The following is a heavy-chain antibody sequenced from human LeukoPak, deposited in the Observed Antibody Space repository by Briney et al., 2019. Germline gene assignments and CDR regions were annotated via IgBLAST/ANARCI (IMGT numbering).Heavy chain of an antibody. D-gene: IGHD1-1*01. CDR1: GFTFSSWG. V-gene: IGHV3-33*06. CDR2: IWADGTYK. CDR3: AKDVTTGTLALDY. J-gene: IGHJ4*02. Sequence: GRSLRLSCATSGFTFSSWGMHWVRQAPGKGLEWVAVIWADGTYKYYADSVKGRFTISRDNSKNTLYLQMNSLRAEDTAMYYCAKDVTTGTLALDYWGQGTLVTVSS.